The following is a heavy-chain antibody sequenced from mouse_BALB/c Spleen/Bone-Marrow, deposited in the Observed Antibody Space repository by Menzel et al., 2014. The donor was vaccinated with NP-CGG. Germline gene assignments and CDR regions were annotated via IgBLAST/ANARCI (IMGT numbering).Heavy chain of an antibody. D-gene: IGHD2-1*01. J-gene: IGHJ1*01. Sequence: QVQLQQSGAELVKPGASVKLSCKASGYTFTSYYMYWVKQRPGQGLEWIGEINPSNGGTNFNEKFKSKATLTVGKSSSTAYMQLSSLTSEDSAVYYCTRSYYGNYFDVWGAGTTVTVSS. V-gene: IGHV1S81*02. CDR1: GYTFTSYY. CDR3: TRSYYGNYFDV. CDR2: INPSNGGT.